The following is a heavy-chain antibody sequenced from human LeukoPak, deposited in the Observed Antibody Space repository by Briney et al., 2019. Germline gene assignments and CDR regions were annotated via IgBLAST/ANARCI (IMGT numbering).Heavy chain of an antibody. CDR2: INTNTGNP. V-gene: IGHV7-4-1*02. J-gene: IGHJ4*02. D-gene: IGHD2-8*01. CDR1: GYTFTSYA. Sequence: ASVKVSCKASGYTFTSYAMGWVRQAPGHGLEWMGWINTNTGNPTYAQGFTGRFVFSLDTSVSTAYLQISSLEAEDTAVYYCASFFCINGVCYYLDHWGQGTLVTVSS. CDR3: ASFFCINGVCYYLDH.